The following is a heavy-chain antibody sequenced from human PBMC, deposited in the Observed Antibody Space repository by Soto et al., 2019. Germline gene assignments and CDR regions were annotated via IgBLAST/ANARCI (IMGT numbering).Heavy chain of an antibody. D-gene: IGHD5-12*01. CDR3: ARDSNRDGYIYWFFDL. Sequence: QVQLVQSAAEVKKPGASVKVSCTASGNTFTNHGITWVRQAPGQGLEWRGWISPLNGKTKYTQEFQGRITMTTDTATTAVYMELRSLRSDDTAAYYCARDSNRDGYIYWFFDLWGRGTLVTVSS. V-gene: IGHV1-18*01. CDR2: ISPLNGKT. J-gene: IGHJ2*01. CDR1: GNTFTNHG.